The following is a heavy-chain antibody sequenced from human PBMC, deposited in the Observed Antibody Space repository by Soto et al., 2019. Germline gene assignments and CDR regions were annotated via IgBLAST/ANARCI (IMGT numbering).Heavy chain of an antibody. CDR1: GAIFSSNA. CDR3: ATGGRGYSYAPRFYFEY. V-gene: IGHV1-69*01. D-gene: IGHD5-18*01. Sequence: QVQLVQSGAEVKKPGSSVKVTCKASGAIFSSNAISWVRQAPGQGLEWMGGILPIFGRTNYAQKFQGRVTITADESTRTAYMDLSSLKSEDTAVYYCATGGRGYSYAPRFYFEYWGQGTLVTVSS. CDR2: ILPIFGRT. J-gene: IGHJ4*02.